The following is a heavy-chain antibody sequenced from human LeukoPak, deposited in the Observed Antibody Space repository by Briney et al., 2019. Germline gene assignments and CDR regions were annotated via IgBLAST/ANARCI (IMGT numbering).Heavy chain of an antibody. CDR1: GFTFSVYE. J-gene: IGHJ4*02. V-gene: IGHV3-48*03. Sequence: GGSLRLSCAASGFTFSVYEMHWVRQAPGKGLEWVSDISSSGSVTYYADSVRGRFTTSRDNANNFLYLQIHSLRAEDTAIYYCSLLAVASPQDYWGQGTWVTVSS. CDR3: SLLAVASPQDY. D-gene: IGHD6-19*01. CDR2: ISSSGSVT.